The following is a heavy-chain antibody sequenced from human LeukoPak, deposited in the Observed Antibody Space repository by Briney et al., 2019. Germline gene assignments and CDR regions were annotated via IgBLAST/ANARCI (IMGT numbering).Heavy chain of an antibody. CDR2: IYSGGST. CDR1: GFTVSSNY. J-gene: IGHJ4*02. CDR3: AKDPRAYCSSTTCYVDY. D-gene: IGHD2-2*01. V-gene: IGHV3-53*01. Sequence: GGSLRLSCAASGFTVSSNYMSWVRQAPGKGLEWVSVIYSGGSTYYADSVKGRFTISRDNSKNTLYLQMNSLRAEDTAVYYCAKDPRAYCSSTTCYVDYWGQGTLVTVSS.